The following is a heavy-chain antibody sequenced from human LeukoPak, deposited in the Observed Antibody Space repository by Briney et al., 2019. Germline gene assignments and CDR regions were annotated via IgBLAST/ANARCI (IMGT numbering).Heavy chain of an antibody. J-gene: IGHJ4*02. D-gene: IGHD1-26*01. CDR1: GFTFSSYS. CDR2: ISSSSSYI. V-gene: IGHV3-21*01. CDR3: ARVFQGGSYFPSYFDY. Sequence: GGSLRLSCAASGFTFSSYSMNWVRQAPGKGLEWVSSISSSSSYIYYADSVKGRFTISRDNAKNSLYLQMNSLRAEDTAVYYCARVFQGGSYFPSYFDYWGQGTLVTVSS.